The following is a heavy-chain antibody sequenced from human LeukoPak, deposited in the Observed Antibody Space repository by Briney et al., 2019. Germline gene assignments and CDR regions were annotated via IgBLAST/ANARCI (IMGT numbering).Heavy chain of an antibody. D-gene: IGHD3-10*01. V-gene: IGHV1-18*01. CDR1: GYTFTSYG. CDR3: ARDARDVLLWFGEFFP. J-gene: IGHJ5*02. CDR2: SSVYNGNT. Sequence: GASVKVSCKASGYTFTSYGISWVRQAPGQGLEWMGWSSVYNGNTKYAQKFQGRVAMTTDTSTNTAYMELRSLTSDDTAIYYCARDARDVLLWFGEFFPWGQGTLVTVSS.